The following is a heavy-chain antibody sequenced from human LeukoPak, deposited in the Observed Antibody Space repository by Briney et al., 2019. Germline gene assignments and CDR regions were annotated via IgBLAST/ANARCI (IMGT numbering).Heavy chain of an antibody. CDR2: IYYSGST. V-gene: IGHV4-39*01. CDR1: GGSISSSSYY. CDR3: ARRRYYYDSSGYGDAFDI. D-gene: IGHD3-22*01. J-gene: IGHJ3*02. Sequence: SETLSLTCTVSGGSISSSSYYWGWIRQPPGKGLEWIGSIYYSGSTYYNPSLKSRVTISVDTSKNQFSLKLSSVTAADTAVYYCARRRYYYDSSGYGDAFDIWGQGTMVTVSS.